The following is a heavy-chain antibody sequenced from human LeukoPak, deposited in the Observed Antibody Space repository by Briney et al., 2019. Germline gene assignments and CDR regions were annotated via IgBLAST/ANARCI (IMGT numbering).Heavy chain of an antibody. V-gene: IGHV5-51*01. CDR3: ARRNDDYYFDY. CDR1: GYSFTNYW. J-gene: IGHJ4*02. Sequence: GESLQISSQGSGYSFTNYWIAWVRQMPGKGLEWMGNIYPSDSDTRYSPSFEGQVTFSADKSIRTAYLQWSRLKASDTATYYCARRNDDYYFDYWGRGTLVTVSS. CDR2: IYPSDSDT. D-gene: IGHD4-17*01.